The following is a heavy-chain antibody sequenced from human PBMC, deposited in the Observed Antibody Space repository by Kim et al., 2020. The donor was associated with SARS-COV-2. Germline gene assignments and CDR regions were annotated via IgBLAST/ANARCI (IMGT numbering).Heavy chain of an antibody. D-gene: IGHD3-10*01. J-gene: IGHJ6*02. CDR3: ARDKRIQKVVDFGELKGFYGMDV. V-gene: IGHV4-59*01. CDR1: GGSIRTYY. Sequence: SETLSLTCTVSGGSIRTYYWNWIRQPPGKGLEWIGYIFYSGNTNYNPSLKSRVTISVDTSKNQFSLKLTSLTAADTATYYCARDKRIQKVVDFGELKGFYGMDVWCQGTTVTVSS. CDR2: IFYSGNT.